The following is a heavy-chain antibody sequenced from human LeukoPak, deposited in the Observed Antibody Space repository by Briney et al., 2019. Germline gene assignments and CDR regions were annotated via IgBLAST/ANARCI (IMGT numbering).Heavy chain of an antibody. Sequence: GGSLRLSCAASGFTFSDYYMSWVRQAPGKGLEWVSAISGSGDSTFYADSVKGRFTISRDNSKNTLYLQIHSLRAEDTAVYYCAKGKGSSSSSIGWWGQGTLVTVSS. CDR1: GFTFSDYY. CDR3: AKGKGSSSSSIGW. D-gene: IGHD6-19*01. V-gene: IGHV3-23*01. J-gene: IGHJ4*02. CDR2: ISGSGDST.